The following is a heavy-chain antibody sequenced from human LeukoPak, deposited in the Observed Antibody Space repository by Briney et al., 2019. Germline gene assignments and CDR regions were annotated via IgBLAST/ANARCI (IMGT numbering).Heavy chain of an antibody. CDR2: IKSKTDGGTT. Sequence: GGSLRLSCAASGFTFSNAWMNWVRQAPGKGLEWVGRIKSKTDGGTTDYAAPVKGRFTISRDDSKNTLYLQMNSLKTEDTAAYYCTTVRGLETYYDFWSGYDAFDIWGQGTMVTVSS. CDR3: TTVRGLETYYDFWSGYDAFDI. V-gene: IGHV3-15*07. CDR1: GFTFSNAW. J-gene: IGHJ3*02. D-gene: IGHD3-3*01.